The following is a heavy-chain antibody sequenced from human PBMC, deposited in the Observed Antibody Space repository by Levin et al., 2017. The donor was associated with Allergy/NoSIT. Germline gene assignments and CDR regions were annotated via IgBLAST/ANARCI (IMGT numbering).Heavy chain of an antibody. Sequence: ESLKISCAVYGGSFSGYYWSWIRQPPGKGLEWIGEINHSGSTNYNPSLKSRVTISVDTSKNQFSLKLSSVTAADTAVYYCAIASKPHRGHRGYMDVWGKGTTVTVSS. CDR2: INHSGST. CDR1: GGSFSGYY. J-gene: IGHJ6*03. CDR3: AIASKPHRGHRGYMDV. V-gene: IGHV4-34*01. D-gene: IGHD3-10*01.